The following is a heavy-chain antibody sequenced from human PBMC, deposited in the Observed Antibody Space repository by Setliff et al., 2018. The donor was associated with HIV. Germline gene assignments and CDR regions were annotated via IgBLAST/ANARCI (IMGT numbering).Heavy chain of an antibody. CDR1: SGSISTDNW. V-gene: IGHV4-4*02. D-gene: IGHD3-10*01. J-gene: IGHJ3*02. Sequence: SETLSLTCTVSSGSISTDNWWHWIRQSPGKGLEWIGEIYHSGGTNYNPSLKSPVTMSVDTSKNQFSLRLSSVTAADTAVYYCARASAERSAVRGLAIAFDIWGPGTKVTVSS. CDR2: IYHSGGT. CDR3: ARASAERSAVRGLAIAFDI.